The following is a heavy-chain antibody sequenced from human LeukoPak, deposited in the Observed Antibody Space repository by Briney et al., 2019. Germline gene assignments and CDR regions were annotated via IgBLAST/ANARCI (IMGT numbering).Heavy chain of an antibody. V-gene: IGHV4-59*01. J-gene: IGHJ4*02. CDR1: GGSISSYY. CDR2: IHYSGST. CDR3: ARGRGGSYGTADY. D-gene: IGHD1-26*01. Sequence: PSETLSLTCSVSGGSISSYYWSWIRQPPGKGLEWIGYIHYSGSTNYNPSLKSRVTISADTSKNQFSLKLRSVTAADTAVYYCARGRGGSYGTADYWGQGTLVTVSS.